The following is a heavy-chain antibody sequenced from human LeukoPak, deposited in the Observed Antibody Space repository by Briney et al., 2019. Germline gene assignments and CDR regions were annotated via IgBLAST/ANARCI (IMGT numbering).Heavy chain of an antibody. CDR2: ISSDGSSK. CDR1: GFTFSTYA. J-gene: IGHJ4*02. D-gene: IGHD3-10*01. CDR3: ARQGLEF. V-gene: IGHV3-30-3*01. Sequence: PGGSLRLSCAAAGFTFSTYAMHWARQAPGKGLEWLAVISSDGSSKYYADSVRGRFTISRDSSKDTLYVQMNSLRDEDTAVYYCARQGLEFWGQGTLVTVSS.